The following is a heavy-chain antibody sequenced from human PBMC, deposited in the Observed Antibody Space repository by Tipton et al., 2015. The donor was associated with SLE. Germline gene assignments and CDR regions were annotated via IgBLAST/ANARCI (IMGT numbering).Heavy chain of an antibody. D-gene: IGHD6-19*01. CDR3: ARVGRAVAGTDYYGMDV. CDR2: IYTSGST. CDR1: GGSISSGSYY. V-gene: IGHV4-61*09. Sequence: TLSLTCTVSGGSISSGSYYWSWIRQPAGKGLEWIGHIYTSGSTNYNPSLKSRVTISVDTSKNQFSLKLSSVTAADTAVYYCARVGRAVAGTDYYGMDVWGQGTTVTVSS. J-gene: IGHJ6*02.